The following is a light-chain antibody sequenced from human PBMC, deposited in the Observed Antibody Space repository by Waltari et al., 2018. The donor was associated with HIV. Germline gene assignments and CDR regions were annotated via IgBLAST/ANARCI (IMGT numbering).Light chain of an antibody. CDR1: GSDIGVYDF. J-gene: IGLJ1*01. CDR2: DAT. Sequence: HSAMTQPASVSGSPGQSISISCSGTGSDIGVYDFVSWYQQHPGGPPKLIIYDATNRPSDVSDRFSASKSGTTASLTITGLQDEDEADYFCSSFTTSQTYVFGSGTRVTVL. CDR3: SSFTTSQTYV. V-gene: IGLV2-14*03.